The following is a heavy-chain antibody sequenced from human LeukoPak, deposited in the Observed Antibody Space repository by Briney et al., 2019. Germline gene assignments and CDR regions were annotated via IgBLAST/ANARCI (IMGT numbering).Heavy chain of an antibody. CDR1: GESFSGYY. Sequence: PSETLSLTCAVYGESFSGYYWRWIRQPPGKGLEWVGEINHSGSTNYNPSLKSRVTISVDTSKNQFSLKLSSVTAADTAVYYCARGDHNWNYYYYYGMDVWGQGTTVTVSS. J-gene: IGHJ6*02. V-gene: IGHV4-34*01. D-gene: IGHD1-20*01. CDR3: ARGDHNWNYYYYYGMDV. CDR2: INHSGST.